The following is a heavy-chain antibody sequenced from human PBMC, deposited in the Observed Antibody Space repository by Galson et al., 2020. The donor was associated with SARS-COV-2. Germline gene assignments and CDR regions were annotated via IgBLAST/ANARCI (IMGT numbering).Heavy chain of an antibody. V-gene: IGHV1-46*01. CDR2: INPSGGST. CDR3: ARDLARYYSNWDRDYYSYGMDV. J-gene: IGHJ6*02. CDR1: GYTFTSFY. Sequence: ASVKVSCKASGYTFTSFYIHWVRQAPGQGLDWMGIINPSGGSTSYAQKFQGRVTMTRDTSTSTVYMELSSLRSEDTAVYYCARDLARYYSNWDRDYYSYGMDVWGQGTTVTVSS. D-gene: IGHD6-13*01.